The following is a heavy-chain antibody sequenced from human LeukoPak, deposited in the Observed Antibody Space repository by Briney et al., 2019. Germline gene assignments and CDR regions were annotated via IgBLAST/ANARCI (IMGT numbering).Heavy chain of an antibody. CDR2: INSDGSST. Sequence: GGSLRLSCAASGFTFSSYWMHWVRQAPGKGLVWVSRINSDGSSTSYADSVRGRFSISRDNAKNTLYLQMNGLRAEDTAVYYCARGLSGYASSLGYWGQGTLVTVSA. V-gene: IGHV3-74*01. J-gene: IGHJ4*02. CDR3: ARGLSGYASSLGY. CDR1: GFTFSSYW. D-gene: IGHD6-6*01.